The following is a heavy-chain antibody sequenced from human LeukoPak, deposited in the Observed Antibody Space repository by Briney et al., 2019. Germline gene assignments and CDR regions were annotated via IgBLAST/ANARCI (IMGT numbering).Heavy chain of an antibody. D-gene: IGHD7-27*01. CDR1: GGSISSSTNN. Sequence: PSETLSLTCTVSGGSISSSTNNWGWIRQPPGKGLEWIGSIYYSGTTYYNPSLKSRVTISVDRSKNQFSLKLSSVTAADTAVYYCARANRPMTPLGYFDYWGQGTLVTVSS. CDR2: IYYSGTT. CDR3: ARANRPMTPLGYFDY. J-gene: IGHJ4*02. V-gene: IGHV4-39*07.